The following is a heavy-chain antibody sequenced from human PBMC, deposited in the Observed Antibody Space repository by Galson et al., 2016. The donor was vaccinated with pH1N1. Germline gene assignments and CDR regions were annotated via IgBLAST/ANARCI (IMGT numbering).Heavy chain of an antibody. V-gene: IGHV3-9*01. CDR3: VKDFKGYFYYMDV. Sequence: SLRLSCAASGFRFDDYAMHWVRQAPGKGLEWISGINWKSNNIVYADSVKGRFSISRDNAKRSLFLEMNSLRVEDTALCYCVKDFKGYFYYMDVWGKGTTVTVSS. CDR2: INWKSNNI. J-gene: IGHJ6*03. CDR1: GFRFDDYA.